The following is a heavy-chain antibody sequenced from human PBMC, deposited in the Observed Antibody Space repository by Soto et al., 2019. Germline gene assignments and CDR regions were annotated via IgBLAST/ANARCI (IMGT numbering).Heavy chain of an antibody. J-gene: IGHJ6*02. CDR1: GFTFSSYS. D-gene: IGHD3-22*01. CDR3: ARELGAYYDDSSGYYPNSYGLEV. CDR2: MSSSSSYI. Sequence: GGSLRLSCAASGFTFSSYSMNLVRQAPGKGLEWVSSMSSSSSYIYYADSVGGRFTISGDNAKNSLYLQMNSLRAEDTAVYYCARELGAYYDDSSGYYPNSYGLEVWGQGTTVPVSS. V-gene: IGHV3-21*01.